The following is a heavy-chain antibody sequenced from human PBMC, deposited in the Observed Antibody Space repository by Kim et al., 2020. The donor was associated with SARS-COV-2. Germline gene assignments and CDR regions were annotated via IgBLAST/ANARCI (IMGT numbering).Heavy chain of an antibody. CDR2: ISGGGGIT. Sequence: GGSLRLSCAVSGVIFSNYAMSWVRQAPGKGLEWVSYISGGGGITSYADSVKGRFTISRENSKNTVYLQMDSLRADDTAVYYCTRETLGALHWGQGTLVTV. CDR1: GVIFSNYA. D-gene: IGHD1-26*01. J-gene: IGHJ4*02. CDR3: TRETLGALH. V-gene: IGHV3-23*01.